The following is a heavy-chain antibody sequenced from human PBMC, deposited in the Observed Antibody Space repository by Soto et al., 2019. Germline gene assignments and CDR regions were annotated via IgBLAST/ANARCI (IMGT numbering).Heavy chain of an antibody. Sequence: GGSLRLSCAASGFTFSSYGMHWVRQAPGKGLEWVAVISYDGSNKYYADSVKGRFTISRDNSKNTLYLQMNSLRAEDTAVYYCAKDRAAVAGTHFDYWGQGTLVTVSS. V-gene: IGHV3-30*18. CDR1: GFTFSSYG. CDR2: ISYDGSNK. CDR3: AKDRAAVAGTHFDY. D-gene: IGHD6-19*01. J-gene: IGHJ4*02.